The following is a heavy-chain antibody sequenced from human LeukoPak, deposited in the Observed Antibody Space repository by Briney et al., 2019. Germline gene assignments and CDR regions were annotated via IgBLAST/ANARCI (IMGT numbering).Heavy chain of an antibody. V-gene: IGHV3-53*01. CDR1: GFSVRTNY. CDR3: ARGSRSSGWFDY. Sequence: PGGSLRLSCAASGFSVRTNYMSWVRQAPGKGLEWVSVIYSGGTIRYADSVKGRFTISRDNSKNTLYLQMNSLRAEDTAVYYCARGSRSSGWFDYWGQGTLVTVSS. D-gene: IGHD6-19*01. J-gene: IGHJ4*02. CDR2: IYSGGTI.